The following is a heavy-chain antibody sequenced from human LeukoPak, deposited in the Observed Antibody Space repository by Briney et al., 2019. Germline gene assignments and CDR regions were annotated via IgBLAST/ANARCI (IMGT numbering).Heavy chain of an antibody. CDR3: ARDRTGSGWSKDY. Sequence: GRSLRLSCAASGLTFSSYWMSWVRQAPGQGLEWVANIKQDGSDKYYVDSVKGRFTISRDNAKNSLYLQMNSLRAEDTVVYYCARDRTGSGWSKDYWGQGTLVTVSS. J-gene: IGHJ4*02. CDR2: IKQDGSDK. CDR1: GLTFSSYW. D-gene: IGHD6-19*01. V-gene: IGHV3-7*01.